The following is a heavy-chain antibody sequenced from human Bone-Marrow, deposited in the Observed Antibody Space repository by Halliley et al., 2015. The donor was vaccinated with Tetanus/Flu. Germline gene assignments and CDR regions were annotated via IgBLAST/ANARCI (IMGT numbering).Heavy chain of an antibody. CDR3: ANFGNILYGMDV. Sequence: WVSSISSSSSYIYYADSVKGRFTISRDNAKNSLYLQMNSLRAEDTAVYFCANFGNILYGMDVWGQGTTVTVSS. V-gene: IGHV3-21*01. D-gene: IGHD3-10*01. J-gene: IGHJ6*02. CDR2: ISSSSSYI.